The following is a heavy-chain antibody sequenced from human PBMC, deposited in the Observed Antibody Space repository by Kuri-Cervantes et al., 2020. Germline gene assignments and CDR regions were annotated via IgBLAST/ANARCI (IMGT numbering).Heavy chain of an antibody. CDR1: GFTFSSYS. V-gene: IGHV3-48*04. Sequence: GESLKISCAASGFTFSSYSMNWVRQAPGKGLEWVSYISSSSSTIYYADSVKGRFTISRDTSKNNLYIQMDSLRVEDTAVYFCARGIYGGGQYFDFWGRGTLVTVSS. J-gene: IGHJ4*02. CDR3: ARGIYGGGQYFDF. D-gene: IGHD3-3*02. CDR2: ISSSSSTI.